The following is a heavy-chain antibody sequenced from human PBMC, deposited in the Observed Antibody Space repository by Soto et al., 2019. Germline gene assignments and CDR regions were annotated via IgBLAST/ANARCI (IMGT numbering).Heavy chain of an antibody. D-gene: IGHD2-15*01. Sequence: QALGQGLEWMGGILPIFGTANYAQKFQGRVTITADESTSTAYMELSSLRPEDTAVYYCARGPPVGGMDVWGQGTTVTVSS. CDR2: ILPIFGTA. J-gene: IGHJ6*02. V-gene: IGHV1-69*01. CDR3: ARGPPVGGMDV.